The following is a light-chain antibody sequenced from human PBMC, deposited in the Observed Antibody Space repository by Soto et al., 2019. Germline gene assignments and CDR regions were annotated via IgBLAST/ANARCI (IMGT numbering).Light chain of an antibody. CDR3: QQRSNWPLN. Sequence: EIVLTQSPATLSLSPGERATLSCRASQSVSSYLAWYQQKPGQAPRLLIYDASSGATGIPARFSGSGSGTDFTLTISSLEPEDFAVYYCQQRSNWPLNFGGGTKVDIK. J-gene: IGKJ4*01. CDR2: DAS. CDR1: QSVSSY. V-gene: IGKV3-11*01.